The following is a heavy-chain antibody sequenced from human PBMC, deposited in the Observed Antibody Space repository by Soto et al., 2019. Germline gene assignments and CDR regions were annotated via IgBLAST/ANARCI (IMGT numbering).Heavy chain of an antibody. V-gene: IGHV3-74*01. CDR1: RFTFSSYW. J-gene: IGHJ4*02. Sequence: EVQLVESGGGLVQPGGSLRLSCAASRFTFSSYWMHWVRQAPGKGLVWVSRINGDGSTTTYADSVKGRVTISRDNAKNTVYLQMNSLRADDTAVYYCAKGGVDYWGQGTLVTVSS. CDR3: AKGGVDY. CDR2: INGDGSTT. D-gene: IGHD3-16*01.